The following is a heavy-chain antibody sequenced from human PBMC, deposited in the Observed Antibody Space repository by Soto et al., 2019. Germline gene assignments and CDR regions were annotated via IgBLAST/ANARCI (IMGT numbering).Heavy chain of an antibody. Sequence: SETLSLTCTVSGGSISSGGYYWSRIRQHPGKGLERIGYIYYSGSTYYNPSLKSRVTISVDTSKNQFSLKLSSVTAADTAVYYCARDIHTTSPWFDPCGQGTLVTVSS. J-gene: IGHJ5*02. CDR1: GGSISSGGYY. V-gene: IGHV4-31*03. CDR3: ARDIHTTSPWFDP. CDR2: IYYSGST. D-gene: IGHD1-1*01.